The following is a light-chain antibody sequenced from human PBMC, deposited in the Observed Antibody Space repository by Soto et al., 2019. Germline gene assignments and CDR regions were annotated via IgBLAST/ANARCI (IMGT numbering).Light chain of an antibody. V-gene: IGKV3-11*01. CDR2: DTS. CDR1: QRVTSY. CDR3: QQYINLWT. J-gene: IGKJ1*01. Sequence: EIVLTQSPATVSLSPGERATLSCRASQRVTSYLNWYQQQPGQSPRLLIQDTSNRATGIPARFSGSGSGTEFTLTISSLQSEDFAVYYCQQYINLWTFGQGTKVDIK.